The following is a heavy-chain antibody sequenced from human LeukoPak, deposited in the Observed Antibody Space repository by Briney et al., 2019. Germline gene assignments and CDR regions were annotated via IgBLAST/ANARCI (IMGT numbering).Heavy chain of an antibody. CDR2: ISASSAYM. Sequence: GGSLRLSCAASGFAFSSYAMNWVRQAPGKGLEWVSSISASSAYMYYAASVKGRHTISRDNAKNSLYLQMNSLRAEDTAVYYCARDFSETLGVWGQGTLVTVSS. D-gene: IGHD3-10*01. J-gene: IGHJ4*02. CDR3: ARDFSETLGV. V-gene: IGHV3-21*01. CDR1: GFAFSSYA.